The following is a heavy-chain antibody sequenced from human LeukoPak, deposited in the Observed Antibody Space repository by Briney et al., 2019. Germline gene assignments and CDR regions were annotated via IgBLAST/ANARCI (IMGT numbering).Heavy chain of an antibody. CDR1: GGSLRSYF. D-gene: IGHD1-26*01. Sequence: PSETLSLTCTVSGGSLRSYFWGWVRQPAGKGLEWIGRIYTTGATFYNPSLKTRHTMSIDTSKNQFSLRLTSVVAADTAVYYCARQGYTASYYFLDYWSQGTLVTVSS. V-gene: IGHV4-4*07. CDR2: IYTTGAT. J-gene: IGHJ4*02. CDR3: ARQGYTASYYFLDY.